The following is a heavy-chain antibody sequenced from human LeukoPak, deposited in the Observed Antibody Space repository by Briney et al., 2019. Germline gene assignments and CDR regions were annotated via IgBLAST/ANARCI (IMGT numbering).Heavy chain of an antibody. CDR2: INSDGSST. V-gene: IGHV3-74*01. J-gene: IGHJ6*03. Sequence: GGSLRLSCAASGFTFSSYWMHWVRQAPGKGLVWVSRINSDGSSTSYADSVKGRFTISRDNAKNTLYLQMNSLRAEDTAVYYCAREGRYQLLYYYYYMDVWGKGTTVTISS. CDR1: GFTFSSYW. D-gene: IGHD2-2*01. CDR3: AREGRYQLLYYYYYMDV.